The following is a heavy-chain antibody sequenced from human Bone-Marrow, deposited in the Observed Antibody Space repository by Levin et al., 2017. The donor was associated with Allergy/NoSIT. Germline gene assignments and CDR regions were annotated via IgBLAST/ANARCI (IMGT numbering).Heavy chain of an antibody. J-gene: IGHJ4*02. CDR1: GFTFSSYG. D-gene: IGHD5-12*01. V-gene: IGHV3-33*01. Sequence: GESLKISCAASGFTFSSYGMHWVRQAPGKGLEWVAVIWYDGSNKYYADSVKGRFTISRDNSKNTLYLQMNSLRAEDTAVYYCARPGGYSGYDGPNHWGQGTLVTVSS. CDR2: IWYDGSNK. CDR3: ARPGGYSGYDGPNH.